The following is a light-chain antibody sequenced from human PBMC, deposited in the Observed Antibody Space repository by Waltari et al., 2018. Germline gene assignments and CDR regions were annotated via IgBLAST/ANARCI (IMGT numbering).Light chain of an antibody. V-gene: IGKV1-39*01. CDR1: QIISNY. J-gene: IGKJ2*03. Sequence: DIQMTPSPSSLSASVGDRVNITCRARQIISNYLNWYQHKSGHAPRRLIYATSTLESGVPPRFTGSRSGREYTLTISGLQPEDFATYFCQQSSTVPNSFGPGTKVEV. CDR3: QQSSTVPNS. CDR2: ATS.